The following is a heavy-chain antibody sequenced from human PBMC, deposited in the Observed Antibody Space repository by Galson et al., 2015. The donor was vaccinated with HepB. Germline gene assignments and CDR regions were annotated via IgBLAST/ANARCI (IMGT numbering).Heavy chain of an antibody. V-gene: IGHV5-10-1*01. CDR2: IEPSDSYT. CDR3: ARLGDSGFYGVLGI. CDR1: GYSFTAYW. J-gene: IGHJ3*01. D-gene: IGHD2-21*02. Sequence: QSGAEVKKPGESLRISCKASGYSFTAYWITWVRQKPGKGPERMGRIEPSDSYTNYSPSFQGHVTISVDKSIDTAYLQWSSLKASDTAMYYCARLGDSGFYGVLGIGGQGPMVPV.